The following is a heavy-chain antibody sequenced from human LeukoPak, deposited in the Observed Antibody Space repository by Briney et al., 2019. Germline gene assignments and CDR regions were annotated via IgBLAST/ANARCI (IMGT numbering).Heavy chain of an antibody. CDR1: GGTISSYY. CDR3: ARWYSSGWAFDY. D-gene: IGHD6-19*01. J-gene: IGHJ4*02. Sequence: SETLSLPCTVSGGTISSYYWNWIRQPPGKGLEWVGYIHYSGSTKYNPSLKSRVTISVDTSKNQFSLKLSPVTAADTAVYYCARWYSSGWAFDYWGQGTLVTVSS. CDR2: IHYSGST. V-gene: IGHV4-59*08.